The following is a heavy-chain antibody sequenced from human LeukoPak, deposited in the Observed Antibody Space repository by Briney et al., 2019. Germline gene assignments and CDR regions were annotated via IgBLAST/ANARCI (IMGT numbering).Heavy chain of an antibody. CDR3: ASVYSSASWDY. D-gene: IGHD6-25*01. CDR1: GYTFTRHW. J-gene: IGHJ4*02. CDR2: LYPGDSDT. Sequence: GESLKISCKGSGYTFTRHWIGWVRQMPGKGLEWMGILYPGDSDTRYSPSFQGQVTISADKSISTAYLQWSSLKASDTAMYYCASVYSSASWDYWGQGTLVTVSS. V-gene: IGHV5-51*01.